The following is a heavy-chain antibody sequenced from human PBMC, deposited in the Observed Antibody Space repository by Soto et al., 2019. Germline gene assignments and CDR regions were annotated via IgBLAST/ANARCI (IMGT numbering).Heavy chain of an antibody. J-gene: IGHJ5*02. Sequence: QVQMQEAGPGLVKPSQTLSLTCTVSGGSISSGGYYWSWIRQHPGKGLESIGYIYYSGSTYYNPSLNSRVTTPIATSKHQFSPQLRSLTAADTAVYYCARSVSPWGQGTLVTVSS. CDR2: IYYSGST. V-gene: IGHV4-31*03. CDR3: ARSVSP. CDR1: GGSISSGGYY.